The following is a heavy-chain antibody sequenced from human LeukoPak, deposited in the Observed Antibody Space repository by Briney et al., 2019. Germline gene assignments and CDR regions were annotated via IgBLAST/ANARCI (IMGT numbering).Heavy chain of an antibody. CDR2: ISGSGGST. CDR1: GFTFSSYA. J-gene: IGHJ4*02. Sequence: PGGSLRLSCAASGFTFSSYAMSWVRQAPGKGLEWVSAISGSGGSTYYADSVKGRFTISRDNAKNSLYLQMNSLRADDTAVYYCARGGTTFEKWGQGTLVTVSS. D-gene: IGHD2/OR15-2a*01. CDR3: ARGGTTFEK. V-gene: IGHV3-23*01.